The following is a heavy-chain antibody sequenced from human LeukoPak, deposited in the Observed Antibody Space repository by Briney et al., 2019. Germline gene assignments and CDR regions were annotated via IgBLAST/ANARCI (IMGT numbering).Heavy chain of an antibody. CDR3: AREGGFDI. Sequence: GGSLRLSCAASGFTVSSNYMSWVRQAPGKGLEWVSVISGSGGSTYYADSVKGRFTVSRDNAKNSLYLQMNSLRDEDTAVYYCAREGGFDIWGQGTMVTVSS. V-gene: IGHV3-53*01. CDR1: GFTVSSNY. J-gene: IGHJ3*02. CDR2: ISGSGGST.